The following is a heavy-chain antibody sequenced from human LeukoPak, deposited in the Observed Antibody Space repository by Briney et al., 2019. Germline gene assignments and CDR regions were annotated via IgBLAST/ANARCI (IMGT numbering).Heavy chain of an antibody. CDR2: MKQDSSEK. CDR1: GLTFTSYW. Sequence: SLRLSCAASGLTFTSYWITSGREGPRKGLEWVAKMKQDSSEKYYVESVKGRFTISRDNAKNSLYLQMNSLGAEDTAVYYCARVSGYMDPWGQGTLVTVSS. V-gene: IGHV3-7*05. J-gene: IGHJ5*02. D-gene: IGHD5-18*01. CDR3: ARVSGYMDP.